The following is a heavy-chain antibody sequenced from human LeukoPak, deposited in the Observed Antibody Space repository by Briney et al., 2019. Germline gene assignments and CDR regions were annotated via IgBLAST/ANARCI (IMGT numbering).Heavy chain of an antibody. CDR3: TRDSYCSSTSCYRGHFDS. J-gene: IGHJ4*02. Sequence: PGGSLRLSCAASGFTFSIYSMNWVRQAPGKGLEWVSSISASSNDIDYADSIKGRFTISRDNAKKSLYLQMNSLRAEDTAVYYCTRDSYCSSTSCYRGHFDSWGQGPRVTVSS. CDR2: ISASSNDI. V-gene: IGHV3-21*01. D-gene: IGHD2-2*01. CDR1: GFTFSIYS.